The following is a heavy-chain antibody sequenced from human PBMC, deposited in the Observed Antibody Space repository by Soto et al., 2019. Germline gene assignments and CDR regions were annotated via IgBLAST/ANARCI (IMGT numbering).Heavy chain of an antibody. J-gene: IGHJ4*02. Sequence: SVKVSCKASGFTFTSSAVQWVRQARGQRLEWIGWIVVGSGNTNYAQKFQERVTITRDMSTSTAYMELSSLRSEDTAVYYCAADLTSAAGPGDPFDYWGQGTLVTVS. CDR2: IVVGSGNT. D-gene: IGHD6-13*01. CDR3: AADLTSAAGPGDPFDY. CDR1: GFTFTSSA. V-gene: IGHV1-58*01.